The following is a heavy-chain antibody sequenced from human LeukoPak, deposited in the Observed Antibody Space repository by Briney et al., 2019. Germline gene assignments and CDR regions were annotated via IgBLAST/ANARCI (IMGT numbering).Heavy chain of an antibody. J-gene: IGHJ4*02. Sequence: GGSLRLSCAASRLTFSNYWMSWVRQAPGKGLEWVANINQDGSEKYYVDSVKGRFTISGDNARSSLYLQMNSLRVEDTAVYYCARVQGSSGPGIFEYWGQGTLVPVSS. D-gene: IGHD6-19*01. CDR3: ARVQGSSGPGIFEY. V-gene: IGHV3-7*01. CDR2: INQDGSEK. CDR1: RLTFSNYW.